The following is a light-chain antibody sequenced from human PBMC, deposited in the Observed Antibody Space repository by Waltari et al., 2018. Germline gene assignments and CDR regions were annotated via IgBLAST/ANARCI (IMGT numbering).Light chain of an antibody. V-gene: IGLV1-44*01. CDR1: GSNIGLHT. CDR3: ATWDDSLNGVV. J-gene: IGLJ3*02. CDR2: FNN. Sequence: QSVLAQPPSASGTPGQGVTISCYGRGSNIGLHTVNWYQQLPGTAPKLLIFFNNQRPSGVPDRFSGSKSGTSASLAISGLQSEDEADYYCATWDDSLNGVVFGGGTKVTVL.